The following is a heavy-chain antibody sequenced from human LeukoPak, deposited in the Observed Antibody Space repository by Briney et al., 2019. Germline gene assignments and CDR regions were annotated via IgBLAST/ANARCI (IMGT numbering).Heavy chain of an antibody. CDR2: IIPIFGTA. Sequence: GASVKVSCKASGGTFSSYAISWVRQAPGQGLEWMGGIIPIFGTANYAQKFQGRVTITADESTSTAYMELSSLRSEDTAVYYCARGQGPSFWSGYYTFDYWGQGTLVTVSS. V-gene: IGHV1-69*13. J-gene: IGHJ4*02. CDR3: ARGQGPSFWSGYYTFDY. CDR1: GGTFSSYA. D-gene: IGHD3-3*01.